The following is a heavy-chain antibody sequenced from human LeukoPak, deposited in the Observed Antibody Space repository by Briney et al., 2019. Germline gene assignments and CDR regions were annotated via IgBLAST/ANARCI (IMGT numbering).Heavy chain of an antibody. CDR1: GFTFDDYA. D-gene: IGHD6-19*01. J-gene: IGHJ4*02. CDR3: AKDWGGSGSFDY. V-gene: IGHV3-9*03. CDR2: ISWNRGSI. Sequence: GGSLRLSCAASGFTFDDYAMHWVRQAPGTGLEWVSGISWNRGSIGYADSVKGRFTISRDNAKNTLYLKMNSLSAEDMALYYRAKDWGGSGSFDYWGQGTLVTVSS.